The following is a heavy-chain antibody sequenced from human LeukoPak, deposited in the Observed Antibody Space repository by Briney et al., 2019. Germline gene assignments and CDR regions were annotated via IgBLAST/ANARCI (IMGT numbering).Heavy chain of an antibody. CDR3: ARADDRSGYFGGRFDS. D-gene: IGHD3-22*01. V-gene: IGHV4-59*01. Sequence: SETLSLTCTVSGGPISTYHWSWIRQPPGKRLEWIGYVSYSWGTNYNPSLKSRVTISVDTSKNQFSLKLTSVTAADTALYYCARADDRSGYFGGRFDSWGQGTLVTVSS. CDR1: GGPISTYH. J-gene: IGHJ5*01. CDR2: VSYSWGT.